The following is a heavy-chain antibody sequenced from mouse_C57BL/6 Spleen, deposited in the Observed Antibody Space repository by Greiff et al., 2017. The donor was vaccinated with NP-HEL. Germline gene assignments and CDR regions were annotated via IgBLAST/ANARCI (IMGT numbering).Heavy chain of an antibody. J-gene: IGHJ4*01. V-gene: IGHV14-2*01. CDR1: GFNITDYY. Sequence: VQLQQSGAELVKPGASVKLSCTASGFNITDYYMHWVKQRTEQGLEWIGRIDPEDGETKYAPKFQGKATLTADTSSNTAYLQLSSLTSEDTDDYYGASSLYDYDPRYALDYWGQGTTVTVSS. D-gene: IGHD2-4*01. CDR3: ASSLYDYDPRYALDY. CDR2: IDPEDGET.